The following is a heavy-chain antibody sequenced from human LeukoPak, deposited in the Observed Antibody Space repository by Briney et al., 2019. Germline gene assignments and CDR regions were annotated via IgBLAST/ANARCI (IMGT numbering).Heavy chain of an antibody. CDR1: GFTFSRYS. D-gene: IGHD6-19*01. Sequence: PGGSLRLSCAASGFTFSRYSMNWVRQAPGKGLEWVSYISSSSSTIYYADSVKGRFTISRDNAKNSLYLQMNSLRDEDTTVYYCARDQEAVAGPSFFFGYWGQGTLVTVSS. V-gene: IGHV3-48*02. CDR2: ISSSSSTI. J-gene: IGHJ4*02. CDR3: ARDQEAVAGPSFFFGY.